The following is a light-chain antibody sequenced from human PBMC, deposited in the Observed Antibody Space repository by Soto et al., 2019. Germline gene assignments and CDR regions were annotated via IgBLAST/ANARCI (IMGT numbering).Light chain of an antibody. J-gene: IGLJ2*01. CDR2: LDSDGSH. CDR1: SGHSSYA. Sequence: QSVLTQSPSASASLGASVKLTCTLSSGHSSYAIAWHQQQPEKDPRYLMKLDSDGSHTKGDAIPDRFSGSSSGAERYLTISSLQSEDEADYYCQTWGTGIHVVFGGGTQLTVL. V-gene: IGLV4-69*01. CDR3: QTWGTGIHVV.